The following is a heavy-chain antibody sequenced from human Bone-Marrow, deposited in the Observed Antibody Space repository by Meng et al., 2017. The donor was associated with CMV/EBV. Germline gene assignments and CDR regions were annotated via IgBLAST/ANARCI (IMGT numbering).Heavy chain of an antibody. D-gene: IGHD2-2*01. CDR3: ARVSGEDIVVVPAAPGHYGMDV. CDR2: ISSSSSYI. J-gene: IGHJ6*02. V-gene: IGHV3-21*01. CDR1: GFTFSSYS. Sequence: GGSLRLSCAASGFTFSSYSMNWVRQAPGKGLEWVSSISSSSSYIYYADSVKGRFTISRDNAKNSLYLQMNSLRAEDTAVYYCARVSGEDIVVVPAAPGHYGMDVWGQGTTVTVSS.